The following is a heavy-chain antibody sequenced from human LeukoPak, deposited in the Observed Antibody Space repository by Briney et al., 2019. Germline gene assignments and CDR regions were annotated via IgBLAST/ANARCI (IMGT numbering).Heavy chain of an antibody. D-gene: IGHD1-1*01. V-gene: IGHV3-23*05. CDR1: GFNFFDYV. Sequence: GGSLRLSCVVSGFNFFDYVMIWVRQPPGKGLEWVSSIDRSGSNTYYADFVKCQFTISRDNSKNPLFLQMSSLRAEDTAVYHCASKTGKTGTYDWGQGTLVTVSS. CDR3: ASKTGKTGTYD. J-gene: IGHJ4*02. CDR2: IDRSGSNT.